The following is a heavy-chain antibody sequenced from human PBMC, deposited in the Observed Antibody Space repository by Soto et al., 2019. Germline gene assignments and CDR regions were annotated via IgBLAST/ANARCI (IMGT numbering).Heavy chain of an antibody. V-gene: IGHV3-48*03. D-gene: IGHD3-10*01. CDR3: ATRSGGGGAFDF. CDR1: GFTFYTYE. Sequence: VGSLRLSCAASGFTFYTYEMNWVRQAPGKGLEWVSYISSSGSTTYYADSVKGRFTISRGNAKNSLYLQMNSLRAEDTAIYYCATRSGGGGAFDFWGQGTMVTVSS. J-gene: IGHJ3*01. CDR2: ISSSGSTT.